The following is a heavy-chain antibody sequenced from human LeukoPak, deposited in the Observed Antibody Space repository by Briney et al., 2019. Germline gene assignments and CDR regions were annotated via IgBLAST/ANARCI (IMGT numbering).Heavy chain of an antibody. CDR3: ARGLRSSGLKNFQH. D-gene: IGHD6-19*01. V-gene: IGHV1-8*02. CDR2: INPNSGNT. CDR1: GYTFTGYY. J-gene: IGHJ1*01. Sequence: ASVKVSCKASGYTFTGYYMHWVRQTPGQGLEWMGWINPNSGNTGYAQKFQGRVTMTRNTSISTAYMELSSLRSEDTAVYYCARGLRSSGLKNFQHWGQGTLVTVSS.